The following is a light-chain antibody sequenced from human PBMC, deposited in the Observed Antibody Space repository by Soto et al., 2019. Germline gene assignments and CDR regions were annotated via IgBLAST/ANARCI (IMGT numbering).Light chain of an antibody. CDR1: SSDVGGYDY. CDR3: SAYTTSNTLI. V-gene: IGLV2-14*01. CDR2: EVN. Sequence: SVLTQPASVSGSPGQSVTISCTGTSSDVGGYDYVXWYQQHPGTAPKLILYEVNNRPSGVSNRFSGSKSGNTASLIISGLQTEDEANYYCSAYTTSNTLIFGTGTKVTVL. J-gene: IGLJ1*01.